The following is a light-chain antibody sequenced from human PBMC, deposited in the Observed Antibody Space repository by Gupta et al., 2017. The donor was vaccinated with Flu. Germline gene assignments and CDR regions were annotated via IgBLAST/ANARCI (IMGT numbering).Light chain of an antibody. CDR3: QSWGTGPVV. V-gene: IGLV4-69*01. Sequence: QLVLTHSPSASASLGASVTLPCTLSSCHSTYAIAWHQQQPEKGPRYLMKVKSDGTYNTGDGIPHRFSGSSSGAKRDLTISSLQAEDEADYYWQSWGTGPVVFGGGTKLTVL. CDR2: VKSDGTY. J-gene: IGLJ3*02. CDR1: SCHSTYA.